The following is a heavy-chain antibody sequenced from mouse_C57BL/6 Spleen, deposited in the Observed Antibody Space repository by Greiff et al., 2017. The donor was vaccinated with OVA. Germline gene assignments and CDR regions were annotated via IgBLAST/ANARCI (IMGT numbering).Heavy chain of an antibody. V-gene: IGHV5-6*01. CDR1: GFTFSSYG. CDR2: ISSGGSYT. D-gene: IGHD2-4*01. J-gene: IGHJ3*01. CDR3: ARQEGDYDGAWFAY. Sequence: EVQVVESGGDLVKPGGSLKLSCAASGFTFSSYGMSWVRQTPDKRLEWVATISSGGSYTYYPDSVKGRFTISRDNAKNTLYLQMSSLKSEDTAMYYYARQEGDYDGAWFAYWGQGTLVTVSA.